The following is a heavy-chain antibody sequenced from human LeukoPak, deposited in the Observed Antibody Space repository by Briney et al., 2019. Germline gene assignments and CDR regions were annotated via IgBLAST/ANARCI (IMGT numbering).Heavy chain of an antibody. V-gene: IGHV3-23*01. CDR1: GFTLSTNA. D-gene: IGHD1-1*01. J-gene: IGHJ4*02. CDR3: AKIGAGTFDY. Sequence: GGSLRLSCLTSGFTLSTNAMSWVRQAPGKGLEWISGISGSGASTYYADSVKGRFTISRDDSRNTLYLQMNSLRAEDTAGYYCAKIGAGTFDYWGQGTLVTVSS. CDR2: ISGSGAST.